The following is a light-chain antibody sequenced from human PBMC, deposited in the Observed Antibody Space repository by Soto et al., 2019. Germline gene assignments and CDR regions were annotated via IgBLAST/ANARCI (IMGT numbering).Light chain of an antibody. Sequence: DIHMTQSPSSASASVGDRVIITCRASQGISSWLAWYQQKPGEAPNLLIYAASTLQSGVPSRFSGSGSATEFTLTIINLQPEDFATDDFQQYGSLSWAFGQGTKGDIK. J-gene: IGKJ1*01. CDR1: QGISSW. CDR3: QQYGSLSWA. CDR2: AAS. V-gene: IGKV1-12*01.